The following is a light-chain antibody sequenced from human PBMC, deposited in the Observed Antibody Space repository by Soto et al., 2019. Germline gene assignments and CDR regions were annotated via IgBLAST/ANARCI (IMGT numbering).Light chain of an antibody. CDR1: QSVSSY. J-gene: IGKJ2*01. V-gene: IGKV3-11*01. Sequence: EIVLTQSPATLSLSPGERATLSCRASQSVSSYLAWYQQKPGQAPRLLIYDTSNRATGIPARVRGGGSGTDFTLTIISLEPEDFGVYYCQQRFNWPRFTFGQGTKLAIK. CDR3: QQRFNWPRFT. CDR2: DTS.